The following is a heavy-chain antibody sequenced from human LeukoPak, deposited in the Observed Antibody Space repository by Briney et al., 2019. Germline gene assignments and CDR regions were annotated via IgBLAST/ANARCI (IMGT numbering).Heavy chain of an antibody. CDR2: INHSGST. CDR1: GGSFSGYY. J-gene: IGHJ4*02. Sequence: PSETLSLTCAVYGGSFSGYYWSWIRQPPGKGLEWIGEINHSGSTNYNPSLKSRVTISVDTSKNQFSLKLSSVTAAGTAVYYCARQGYSYGFGYWGQGTMVTVSS. V-gene: IGHV4-34*01. D-gene: IGHD5-18*01. CDR3: ARQGYSYGFGY.